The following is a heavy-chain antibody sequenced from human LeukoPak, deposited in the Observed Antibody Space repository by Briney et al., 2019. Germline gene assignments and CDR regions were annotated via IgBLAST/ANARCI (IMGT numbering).Heavy chain of an antibody. CDR3: ARERYGDYIFDY. J-gene: IGHJ4*02. D-gene: IGHD4-17*01. Sequence: SETLSLTCAVSGYSISSGYYWGWIRQPPGKGLEWIGSIYHSGSTYYNPSHKSRVTISVDTSKNQFSLKLSSVTAADTAVYYCARERYGDYIFDYWGQGTLVTVSS. V-gene: IGHV4-38-2*02. CDR2: IYHSGST. CDR1: GYSISSGYY.